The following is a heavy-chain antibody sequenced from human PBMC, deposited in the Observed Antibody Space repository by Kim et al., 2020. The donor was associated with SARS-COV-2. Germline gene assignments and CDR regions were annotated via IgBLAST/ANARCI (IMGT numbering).Heavy chain of an antibody. D-gene: IGHD1-26*01. CDR1: GFTFSNAW. J-gene: IGHJ3*02. V-gene: IGHV3-15*01. CDR3: TTEGSGSYSTDAFDI. CDR2: IKSKTDGGTT. Sequence: GGSLRLSCAASGFTFSNAWMSWVRQAPGKGLEWVGRIKSKTDGGTTDYAAPVKGRFTISRDDSKNTLYLQMNSLKTEDTAVYYCTTEGSGSYSTDAFDIWGQGTMVTVSS.